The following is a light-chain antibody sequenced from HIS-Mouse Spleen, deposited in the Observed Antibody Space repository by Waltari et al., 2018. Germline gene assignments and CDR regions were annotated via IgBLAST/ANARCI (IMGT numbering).Light chain of an antibody. CDR3: SSYAGSNNLV. CDR1: SSDVGGYNY. Sequence: QSALTQPPSASGSPGQSVTISCTGTSSDVGGYNYVSWYQQHPGKAPKLMIYEVSNRPAGGPVRFPRSKSGNTASLTVAGLQAEDEADYYCSSYAGSNNLVFGGGTKLTVL. CDR2: EVS. V-gene: IGLV2-8*01. J-gene: IGLJ2*01.